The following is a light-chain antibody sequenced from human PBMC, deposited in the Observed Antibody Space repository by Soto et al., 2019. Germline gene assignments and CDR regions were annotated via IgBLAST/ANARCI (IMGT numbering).Light chain of an antibody. V-gene: IGLV2-14*01. Sequence: QSVLTQPASVSGSPGQSITISCTGTSSDVGGSNYVSWYQQHPGKAPKLMIYEVTTRPSGVSNRFSGSKSGNTASLTISGLQAEDEADYYCSSYTSSSTLVVFGGGTKVTVL. CDR3: SSYTSSSTLVV. CDR1: SSDVGGSNY. J-gene: IGLJ2*01. CDR2: EVT.